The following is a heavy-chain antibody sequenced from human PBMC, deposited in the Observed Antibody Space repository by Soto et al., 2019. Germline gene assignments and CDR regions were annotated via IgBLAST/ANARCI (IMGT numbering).Heavy chain of an antibody. D-gene: IGHD1-1*01. V-gene: IGHV1-69*08. J-gene: IGHJ6*02. CDR3: ARDGQVAVLTTTLDYYYDGMDA. CDR1: GGTFSSYT. Sequence: QVQLVQSGAEVKKPGSSVKVSCKSSGGTFSSYTISWVRQAPGQGLEWMGRIIPILGVTNYAQKFQGRVTITADKSTSTAYLDLSSLSSEDTAVYYCARDGQVAVLTTTLDYYYDGMDARGQGTTVTVSS. CDR2: IIPILGVT.